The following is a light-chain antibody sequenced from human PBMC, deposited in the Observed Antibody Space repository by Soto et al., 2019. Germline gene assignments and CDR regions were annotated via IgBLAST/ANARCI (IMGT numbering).Light chain of an antibody. Sequence: QSALTQPPSASGSPGQSATISCTGTSSDVGGYNFVSWYQQHPGKAPKLIIYEVNKRPSGVPDRFSGSKSGNTASLTVSGLQAEDEADYYCSSYAGSDNLVFGGGTKLTVL. CDR2: EVN. CDR3: SSYAGSDNLV. V-gene: IGLV2-8*01. J-gene: IGLJ3*02. CDR1: SSDVGGYNF.